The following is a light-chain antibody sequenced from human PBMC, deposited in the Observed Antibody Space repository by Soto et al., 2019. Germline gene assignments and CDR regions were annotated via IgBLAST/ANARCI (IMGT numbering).Light chain of an antibody. V-gene: IGLV2-14*01. CDR3: SSYTTTNSYV. CDR1: SSDVGGYNY. CDR2: EVI. Sequence: QSALTQPASVSGSPGQSITISCTATSSDVGGYNYVSWFQQYPGKAPKLMIYEVINRPSGVSNRFSGSKSGNTASLIISGLQAEDEADYYCSSYTTTNSYVFGTGTKLTVL. J-gene: IGLJ1*01.